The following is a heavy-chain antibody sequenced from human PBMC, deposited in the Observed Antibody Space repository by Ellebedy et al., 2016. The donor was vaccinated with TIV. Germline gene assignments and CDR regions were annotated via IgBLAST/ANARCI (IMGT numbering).Heavy chain of an antibody. CDR2: IREDGNAK. Sequence: GESLKISCAASGFSFGYSWMSWVRQAPGKGLEWVANIREDGNAKFYVDSVKGRFTISRDNGENSLYLQMNSLRAEDTAVYYCARDRSEQWLVLVSYYYYGMDVWGQGTTVTVSS. CDR1: GFSFGYSW. J-gene: IGHJ6*02. CDR3: ARDRSEQWLVLVSYYYYGMDV. D-gene: IGHD6-19*01. V-gene: IGHV3-7*01.